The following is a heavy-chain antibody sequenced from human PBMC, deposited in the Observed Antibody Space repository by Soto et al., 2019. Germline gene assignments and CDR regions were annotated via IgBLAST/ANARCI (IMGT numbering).Heavy chain of an antibody. CDR3: ARERWDAFDI. Sequence: SETLSLTCTFSGCSISSYYWSWIRQPPGKGLEWIGYIYYSGSTNYNPSLKSRVTISVDTSKNQFSLKLSSVTAADTAVYYCARERWDAFDIWGQGKMVTVSS. D-gene: IGHD6-13*01. CDR2: IYYSGST. V-gene: IGHV4-59*01. J-gene: IGHJ3*02. CDR1: GCSISSYY.